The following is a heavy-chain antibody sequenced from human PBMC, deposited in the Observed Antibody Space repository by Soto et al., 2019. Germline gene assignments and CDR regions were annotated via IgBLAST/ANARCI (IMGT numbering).Heavy chain of an antibody. CDR3: TTDSYTTMIVVRFDY. V-gene: IGHV4-31*03. D-gene: IGHD3-22*01. CDR1: GGSISSGGYY. CDR2: IYYSGST. Sequence: SETLSLTCTVSGGSISSGGYYWSWIRQHPGKGLEWIGYIYYSGSTYYNPSLKSRVTISVDTSKNQFSLKLSSVTAADTAVYYCTTDSYTTMIVVRFDYWGHGTLVTVSS. J-gene: IGHJ4*01.